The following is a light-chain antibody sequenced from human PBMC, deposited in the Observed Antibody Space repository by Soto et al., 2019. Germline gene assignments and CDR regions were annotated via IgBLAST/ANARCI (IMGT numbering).Light chain of an antibody. J-gene: IGKJ4*01. V-gene: IGKV3-15*01. CDR2: DTS. CDR3: HQYNNWPPVT. Sequence: EIILTQSPATLYVSPGERATLSCRASQSLTSNLAWYQQRPGQAPRLLIYDTSTRATDIPARFSGSGSGTEFTLTIASLQSEDFAVYYCHQYNNWPPVTFGGGTKVEIK. CDR1: QSLTSN.